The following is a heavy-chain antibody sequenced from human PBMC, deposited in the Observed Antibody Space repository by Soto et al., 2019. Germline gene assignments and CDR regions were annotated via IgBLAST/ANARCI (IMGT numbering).Heavy chain of an antibody. CDR3: AKDRPYHYDSSTYYVPDVFDC. V-gene: IGHV3-23*01. D-gene: IGHD3-22*01. CDR2: ISSSGGST. J-gene: IGHJ4*02. Sequence: GGSLRLSCAASGFTFSNYAMTWVRQAPGKGLEWVSGISSSGGSTNYADSVKGRFTISRDNSKDTLYLQMNSLRAEDTAVYYCAKDRPYHYDSSTYYVPDVFDCWGQGTLVTVSS. CDR1: GFTFSNYA.